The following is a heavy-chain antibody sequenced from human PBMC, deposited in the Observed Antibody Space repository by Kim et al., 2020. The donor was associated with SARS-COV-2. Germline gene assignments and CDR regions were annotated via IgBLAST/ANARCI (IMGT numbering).Heavy chain of an antibody. J-gene: IGHJ4*02. CDR3: AREEDYYGSGSYYGEIDY. Sequence: GGSLRLSCAASGFTFSSYSMNWVRQAPGKGLEWVSSISSSSSYIYYADSVKGRFTISRDNAKNSLYLQMNSLRAEDTAVYYCAREEDYYGSGSYYGEIDYWGQGTLVTVSS. D-gene: IGHD3-10*01. V-gene: IGHV3-21*01. CDR2: ISSSSSYI. CDR1: GFTFSSYS.